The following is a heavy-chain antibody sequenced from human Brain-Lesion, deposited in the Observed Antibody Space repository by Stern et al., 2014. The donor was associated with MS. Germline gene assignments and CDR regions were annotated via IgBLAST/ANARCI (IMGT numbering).Heavy chain of an antibody. V-gene: IGHV3-23*04. J-gene: IGHJ1*01. CDR1: GLSFTTYA. Sequence: EQLVEYGGGLVQPGGSLRLSCAASGLSFTTYALLWVRLTPGKGLQWVAAITCPGGPTYYADSVKRRLNTSRNDSKNILSLHMDILRADDTAVYYCAKWPHHIAVAGTRYFQHWGQGTLFTVSS. CDR2: ITCPGGPT. CDR3: AKWPHHIAVAGTRYFQH. D-gene: IGHD6-19*01.